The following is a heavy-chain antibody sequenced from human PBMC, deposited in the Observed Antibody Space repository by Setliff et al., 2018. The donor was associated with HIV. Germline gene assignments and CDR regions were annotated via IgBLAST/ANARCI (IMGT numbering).Heavy chain of an antibody. CDR3: ARLRYDGHPIAGSTYFDP. J-gene: IGHJ5*02. Sequence: ASETLSLTCTVSGDSFNTYYWTWIRQSPEKGLEWIGYLYYTGSTSYNPSLKSRATVSVDTSKNQLSLKLSSVTASDTAVYYCARLRYDGHPIAGSTYFDPWGQGTLVTVSS. CDR1: GDSFNTYY. CDR2: LYYTGST. D-gene: IGHD1-26*01. V-gene: IGHV4-59*08.